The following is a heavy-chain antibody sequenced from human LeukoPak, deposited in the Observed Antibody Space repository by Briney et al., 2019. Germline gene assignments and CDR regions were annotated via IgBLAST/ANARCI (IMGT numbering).Heavy chain of an antibody. V-gene: IGHV3-48*01. CDR2: ISSSGSTI. J-gene: IGHJ6*03. CDR3: ARRVSHYYYMDV. Sequence: GGSLRLSCAASGGTVSSDSMNWVLEALGKGVEWVSYISSSGSTIYYADSVKGRFTISRDNAKNSLHLQMNSLRAEDTAVYYCARRVSHYYYMDVWGKGTTVKVS. CDR1: GGTVSSDS. D-gene: IGHD2-8*01.